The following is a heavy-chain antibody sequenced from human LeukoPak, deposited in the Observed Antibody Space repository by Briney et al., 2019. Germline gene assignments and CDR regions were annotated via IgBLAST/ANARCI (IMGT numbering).Heavy chain of an antibody. V-gene: IGHV1-46*01. J-gene: IGHJ4*02. Sequence: ASVKVSCKASGYTFTSYYMHWVRQAPGQGLKWMGIINPSGGSTSYTEKFQGRVTMTRDTSTSTVYMELSSLRSEDTAVYYCARDYGEYSTPPDYWGQGTLVTVSS. CDR2: INPSGGST. CDR1: GYTFTSYY. D-gene: IGHD4-17*01. CDR3: ARDYGEYSTPPDY.